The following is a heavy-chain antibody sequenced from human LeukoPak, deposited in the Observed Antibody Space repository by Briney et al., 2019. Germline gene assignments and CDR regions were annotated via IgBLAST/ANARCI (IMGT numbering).Heavy chain of an antibody. Sequence: ASVKVSCKASGYTFTSYGISWVRQAPGQGLEWMGWISAYHGNTNYAQKLQGRVTMTTDTSTSTAYMELRSLRSDDTAVYYCARGSRYYYDSSGYWLWGQGTLVTVSS. V-gene: IGHV1-18*01. D-gene: IGHD3-22*01. CDR3: ARGSRYYYDSSGYWL. J-gene: IGHJ4*02. CDR2: ISAYHGNT. CDR1: GYTFTSYG.